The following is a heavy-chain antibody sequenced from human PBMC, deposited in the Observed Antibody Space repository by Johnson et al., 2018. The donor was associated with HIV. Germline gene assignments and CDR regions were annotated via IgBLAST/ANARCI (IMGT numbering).Heavy chain of an antibody. D-gene: IGHD6-25*01. CDR1: GFTFDDYA. Sequence: LVESGGGLVQPGRSLRLSCAASGFTFDDYAMHWVRQAPGKGLEWVSGISWNSGSIGYADSVKGRFTISRDNAKNTVSLQMSSLRAEDTAVYYCALKAAFNDAFDIWGQGTMVTVSS. CDR2: ISWNSGSI. J-gene: IGHJ3*02. V-gene: IGHV3-9*01. CDR3: ALKAAFNDAFDI.